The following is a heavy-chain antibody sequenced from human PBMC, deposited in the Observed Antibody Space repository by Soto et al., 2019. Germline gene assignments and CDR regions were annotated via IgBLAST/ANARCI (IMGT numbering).Heavy chain of an antibody. CDR1: GFTFSSYS. CDR3: AREYYDILTGYFPLDY. Sequence: PGGSLRLSCAASGFTFSSYSMNWVRQAPGKGLEWVSSISSSSSYIYYADSVKGRFTISRDNAKNSLYLQMNSLRAEDTAVYYCAREYYDILTGYFPLDYWGQGTLVTVSS. D-gene: IGHD3-9*01. V-gene: IGHV3-21*01. CDR2: ISSSSSYI. J-gene: IGHJ4*02.